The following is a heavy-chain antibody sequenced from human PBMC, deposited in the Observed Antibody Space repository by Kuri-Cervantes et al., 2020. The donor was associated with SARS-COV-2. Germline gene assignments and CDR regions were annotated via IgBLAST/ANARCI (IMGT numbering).Heavy chain of an antibody. J-gene: IGHJ6*02. D-gene: IGHD3-22*01. Sequence: GESLKISCAASGFNFSRTDMHWVRQAPGKGLEWVSVIYSGGRTYYADSVKGRFTISRDNSKNTLYLQMNSLRAEDTAVYYCAKEGPTGYYDSSGYYYDYYYGMDVWGQGTTVTVSS. CDR3: AKEGPTGYYDSSGYYYDYYYGMDV. V-gene: IGHV3-53*01. CDR1: GFNFSRTD. CDR2: IYSGGRT.